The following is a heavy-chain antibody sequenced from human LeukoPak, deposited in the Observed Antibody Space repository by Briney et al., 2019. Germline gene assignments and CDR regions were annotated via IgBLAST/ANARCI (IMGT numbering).Heavy chain of an antibody. CDR2: IYNSGGA. CDR1: GASIRSYD. CDR3: ARDRPAEKMSVWFGGPPAGLDPFDI. J-gene: IGHJ3*02. Sequence: SETLSLTCAVSGASIRSYDWSWIRQPPGEGLEWIGGIYNSGGANDNPSLKSRVSISLDTSKNLFSLTLTSVTAADTAVYFCARDRPAEKMSVWFGGPPAGLDPFDIWGQGKMVIVSS. D-gene: IGHD3-10*01. V-gene: IGHV4-59*01.